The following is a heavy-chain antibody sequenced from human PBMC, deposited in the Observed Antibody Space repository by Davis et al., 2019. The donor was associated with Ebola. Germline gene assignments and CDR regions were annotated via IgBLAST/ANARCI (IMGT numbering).Heavy chain of an antibody. Sequence: SETLSLTCAVYGGSFSGYYWSWIRQPPGKGLEWIGEINHSGSTNYNPSLKSRVTISVDTSKNQFSLKLSSVTAADTAVYYCARDVMMVSVVVVPAAMDVWGKGTTVTVSS. V-gene: IGHV4-34*01. D-gene: IGHD2-2*01. J-gene: IGHJ6*04. CDR2: INHSGST. CDR1: GGSFSGYY. CDR3: ARDVMMVSVVVVPAAMDV.